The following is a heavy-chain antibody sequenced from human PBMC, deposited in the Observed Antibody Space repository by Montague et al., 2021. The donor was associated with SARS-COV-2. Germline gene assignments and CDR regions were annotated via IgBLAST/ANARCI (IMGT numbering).Heavy chain of an antibody. CDR2: ISTSSLYI. J-gene: IGHJ3*02. V-gene: IGHV3-21*01. D-gene: IGHD5/OR15-5a*01. CDR1: GFTFSKYS. Sequence: SLRLSCAASGFTFSKYSMNWVRQAPGKGLEWVSSISTSSLYIYYAASVKGRFTISRANAKNSLFLQMDSLRAEDTAVYYCARALSASYSVGGDSFDIWGQGTMATVSS. CDR3: ARALSASYSVGGDSFDI.